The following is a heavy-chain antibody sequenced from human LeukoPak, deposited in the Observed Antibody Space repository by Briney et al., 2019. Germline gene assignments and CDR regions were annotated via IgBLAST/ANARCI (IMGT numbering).Heavy chain of an antibody. J-gene: IGHJ4*02. CDR3: ARLNDDYGDFRVDY. CDR1: GGSISSYY. D-gene: IGHD4-17*01. V-gene: IGHV4-59*01. CDR2: IYYSGST. Sequence: PSETLSLTCTVSGGSISSYYWSWIRQPPGKGLEWIGYIYYSGSTNHNPSLKSRVTISVDTSKNQFSLKLSSVTAADTAVYYCARLNDDYGDFRVDYWGQGTLVTVSS.